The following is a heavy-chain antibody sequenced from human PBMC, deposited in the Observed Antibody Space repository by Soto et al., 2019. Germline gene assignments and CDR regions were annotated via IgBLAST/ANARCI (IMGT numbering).Heavy chain of an antibody. Sequence: QVQLVQSGAEVKKPGASVNVSCKASGYTFTSYYVHWVRQAPGQGLEWMGVFNPGAGSASYAEEFQGRVTMTSDTSTSTVYMDLSSLRSEDTAVYYCARVLASSWYPARFDYWGQGTLVTVSS. D-gene: IGHD6-13*01. V-gene: IGHV1-46*01. CDR3: ARVLASSWYPARFDY. CDR1: GYTFTSYY. CDR2: FNPGAGSA. J-gene: IGHJ4*02.